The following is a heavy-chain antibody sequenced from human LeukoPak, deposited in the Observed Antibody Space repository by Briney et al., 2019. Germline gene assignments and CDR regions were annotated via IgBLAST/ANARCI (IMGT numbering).Heavy chain of an antibody. J-gene: IGHJ4*02. CDR1: GFIFSSYD. Sequence: PGGSLRLSCAASGFIFSSYDMSWVRQAPGKGLEWVSTILRSGDSTYYADSVKGRFTISRDNSKNTLYLQMNSLRAEDTAVYYCAKRVVSTGGPAFDYWGQGTLVTVSS. CDR2: ILRSGDST. D-gene: IGHD2-15*01. V-gene: IGHV3-23*01. CDR3: AKRVVSTGGPAFDY.